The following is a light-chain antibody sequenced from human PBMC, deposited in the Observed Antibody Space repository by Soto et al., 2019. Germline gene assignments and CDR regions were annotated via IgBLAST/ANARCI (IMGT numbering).Light chain of an antibody. V-gene: IGLV2-8*01. CDR2: EVN. CDR1: SSDVGGYNY. CDR3: TSYADNNNYV. J-gene: IGLJ1*01. Sequence: QSALTQPPSASGSPGQSITISCTGTSSDVGGYNYVSWYQQHPGKAPKLMIYEVNKRPSGVPDRFSGSKSGNTASLTVSGLQAEDEADYYCTSYADNNNYVFGTGTKVTVL.